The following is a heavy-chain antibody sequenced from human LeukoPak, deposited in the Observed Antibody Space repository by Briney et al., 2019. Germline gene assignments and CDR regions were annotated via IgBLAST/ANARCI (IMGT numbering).Heavy chain of an antibody. CDR1: GYTFTDYY. Sequence: ASVKVSCRASGYTFTDYYIHYVRQAAGLGLEWMGRINPNSGGTNYAQKFQGRVTMTRDTSISTAYMELSRVRSDDTAVYYCAKDGPCSGGSCSHYYYYMDVWGKGTTVTVSS. CDR2: INPNSGGT. J-gene: IGHJ6*03. V-gene: IGHV1-2*06. CDR3: AKDGPCSGGSCSHYYYYMDV. D-gene: IGHD2-15*01.